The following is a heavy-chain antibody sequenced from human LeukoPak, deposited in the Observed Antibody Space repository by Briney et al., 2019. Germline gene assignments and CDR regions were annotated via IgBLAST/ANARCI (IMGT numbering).Heavy chain of an antibody. CDR3: AREGFGELSHFDY. Sequence: SETLSLTCTVSGGSISNYYWSWIRQPPGKGLEWIGYIYYSGSTNYNPSLKSRVTISVDTSKNQFSLKLSSVTAADTAVYYCAREGFGELSHFDYWGQGTLVTVSS. V-gene: IGHV4-59*12. CDR1: GGSISNYY. CDR2: IYYSGST. D-gene: IGHD3-10*01. J-gene: IGHJ4*02.